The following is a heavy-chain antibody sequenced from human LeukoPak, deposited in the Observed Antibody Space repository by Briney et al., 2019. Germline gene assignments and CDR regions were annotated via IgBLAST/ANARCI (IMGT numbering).Heavy chain of an antibody. D-gene: IGHD6-13*01. V-gene: IGHV3-30*03. CDR2: ISYDGSNK. CDR1: GFTFSSYG. CDR3: ARVTGLQLVQGLDY. J-gene: IGHJ4*02. Sequence: PGRSLRLSCAASGFTFSSYGMHWLRQAPGKGLEWVAVISYDGSNKYYADSVKGRFTISRDNSKNTLYLRMNSLRAEDTAVYYCARVTGLQLVQGLDYWGQGTLVTVSS.